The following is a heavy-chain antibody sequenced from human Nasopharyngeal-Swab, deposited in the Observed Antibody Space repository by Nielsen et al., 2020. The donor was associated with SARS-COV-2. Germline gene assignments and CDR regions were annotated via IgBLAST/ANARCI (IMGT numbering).Heavy chain of an antibody. CDR3: ARHTRITIFGVVIIGYFDY. V-gene: IGHV4-59*08. CDR2: IYYSGST. D-gene: IGHD3-3*01. J-gene: IGHJ4*02. CDR1: GGSISSYY. Sequence: SATLSLTCTVSGGSISSYYWSWIRQPPGKGLEWIGYIYYSGSTNYNPSLKSRVTISVDTSTNQFSPKLRPVTAADTAVYDCARHTRITIFGVVIIGYFDYWGQGTLVTVSS.